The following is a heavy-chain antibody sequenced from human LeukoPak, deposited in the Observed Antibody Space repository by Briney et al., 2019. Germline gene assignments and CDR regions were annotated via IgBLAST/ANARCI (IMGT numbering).Heavy chain of an antibody. V-gene: IGHV4-39*01. J-gene: IGHJ4*02. D-gene: IGHD6-19*01. Sequence: SETLSLTCTVSGGSISSSSYYWGWIRQPPGKGLEWTGSIYYSGSTYYNPSLKSRVTISVDTSKNQFSLKLSSVTAADTAVYYCARAIAVAGTGGRLFDYWGQGTLVTVSS. CDR2: IYYSGST. CDR3: ARAIAVAGTGGRLFDY. CDR1: GGSISSSSYY.